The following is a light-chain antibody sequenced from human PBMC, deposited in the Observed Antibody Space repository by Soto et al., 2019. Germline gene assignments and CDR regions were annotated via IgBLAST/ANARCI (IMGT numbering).Light chain of an antibody. J-gene: IGLJ3*02. CDR1: SGYSNYK. CDR3: GADHGSGSNFPLSWV. Sequence: QLVLTQPPSASASLGASVTLTCTLSSGYSNYKVDWYQQRPGKGPRFVMRVGTGGIVGSKGDGIPDRFSVLGSGLNRYLTIKNIQEEDESDYHCGADHGSGSNFPLSWVFGGGTKLTVL. CDR2: VGTGGIVG. V-gene: IGLV9-49*01.